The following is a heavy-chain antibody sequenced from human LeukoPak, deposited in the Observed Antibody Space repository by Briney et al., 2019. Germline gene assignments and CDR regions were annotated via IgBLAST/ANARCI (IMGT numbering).Heavy chain of an antibody. CDR2: IYYSGST. CDR1: GGSISSYY. D-gene: IGHD3-10*01. J-gene: IGHJ3*02. V-gene: IGHV4-59*01. Sequence: SETLSLTCTVSGGSISSYYWSWIRQPPGKGLEWIGYIYYSGSTNYNPSLRSRVTFSIDTSKNQCSLKLTSVTAADTAVYYCARMGGITMIRGVRSAFDIWGQGTAVTVSS. CDR3: ARMGGITMIRGVRSAFDI.